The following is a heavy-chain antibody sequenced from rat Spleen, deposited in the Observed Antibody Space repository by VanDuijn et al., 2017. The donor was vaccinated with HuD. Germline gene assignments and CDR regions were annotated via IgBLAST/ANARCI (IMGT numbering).Heavy chain of an antibody. J-gene: IGHJ2*01. Sequence: EVQLVESDGGLVQPGRSLKLSCAASGFTFSDYYMAWVRQAPTKGLEWVAPISSDGRRNYYLDSVKGRFTISRDNAKSTLSLQMDSLRSEDTATYYCARRHYGYTDYFDYWGQGVMVTVSS. V-gene: IGHV5-29*01. CDR2: ISSDGRRN. CDR3: ARRHYGYTDYFDY. D-gene: IGHD1-9*01. CDR1: GFTFSDYY.